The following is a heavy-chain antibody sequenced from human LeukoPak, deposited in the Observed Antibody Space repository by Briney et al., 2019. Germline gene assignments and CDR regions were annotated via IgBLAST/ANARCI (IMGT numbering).Heavy chain of an antibody. CDR2: IYPGDSDT. J-gene: IGHJ4*02. D-gene: IGHD5-24*01. CDR1: GYSFTSYW. CDR3: AAVEMGDFDD. V-gene: IGHV5-51*01. Sequence: AEALKISCKGSGYSFTSYWIGWVRQMPGKGLEWMGIIYPGDSDTRYSPSFQGQVTISADKSINTAYLQWSSLNASDTAMYYCAAVEMGDFDDWGQGTLVTASS.